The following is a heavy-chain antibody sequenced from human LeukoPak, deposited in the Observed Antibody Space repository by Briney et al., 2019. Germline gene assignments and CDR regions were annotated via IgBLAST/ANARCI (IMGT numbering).Heavy chain of an antibody. CDR2: VFHSGDT. CDR1: GGSLSSSRYY. Sequence: SETLSLTCSVSGGSLSSSRYYWGWIRQPPGKGLEWLGSVFHSGDTYYNLPLKSRVTVSVETSKNQIYLKVFSVTAADTAVYYCGRHRPQVDPFYYWGQGTLVTVSS. J-gene: IGHJ4*02. CDR3: GRHRPQVDPFYY. D-gene: IGHD5-12*01. V-gene: IGHV4-39*01.